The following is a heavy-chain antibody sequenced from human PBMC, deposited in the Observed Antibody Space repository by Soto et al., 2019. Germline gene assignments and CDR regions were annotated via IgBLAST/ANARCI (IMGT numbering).Heavy chain of an antibody. D-gene: IGHD3-10*01. CDR3: ASGLVLGYYYYYMDV. J-gene: IGHJ6*03. CDR1: GGSLSSSSYY. Sequence: SETLSLTCTVSGGSLSSSSYYWAWIRQPPGKGLEWIGSIYYSGSTYYNPSLKSRVAISVDTSKNQFSLKLSSVTAADTAVYYCASGLVLGYYYYYMDVWGKGTTVTVSS. V-gene: IGHV4-39*01. CDR2: IYYSGST.